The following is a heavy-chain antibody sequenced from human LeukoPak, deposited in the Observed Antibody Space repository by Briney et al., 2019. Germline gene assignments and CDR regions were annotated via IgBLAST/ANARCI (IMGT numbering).Heavy chain of an antibody. J-gene: IGHJ4*02. CDR3: AKGYGSAWYIFDS. Sequence: GGSLRLSCAASGFTFSSYAMSWVRQAPGKGLAWVSAISGSGGNTDYTDSVKGRFTISRDNSKNTLYLQMNSLRAEDTAVYYCAKGYGSAWYIFDSWGQGTLVTVSS. CDR1: GFTFSSYA. V-gene: IGHV3-23*01. D-gene: IGHD6-19*01. CDR2: ISGSGGNT.